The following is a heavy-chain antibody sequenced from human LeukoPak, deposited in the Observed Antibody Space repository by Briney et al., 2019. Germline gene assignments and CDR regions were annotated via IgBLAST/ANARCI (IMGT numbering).Heavy chain of an antibody. J-gene: IGHJ4*02. D-gene: IGHD3-10*02. CDR3: ARAGDRLYSDF. CDR2: ISGYNGNT. Sequence: GASVKVSCKTSGYTFTNSGINWVRQAPGQGLEWMGWISGYNGNTNYAQKLQGRVTMTTDTSTDTAYMELRSLRPDDTAVYYCARAGDRLYSDFWGQGTLVTVSS. CDR1: GYTFTNSG. V-gene: IGHV1-18*01.